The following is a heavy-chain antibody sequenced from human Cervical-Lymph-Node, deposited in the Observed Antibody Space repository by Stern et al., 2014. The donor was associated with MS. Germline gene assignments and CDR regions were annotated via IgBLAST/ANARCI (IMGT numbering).Heavy chain of an antibody. CDR3: ARHDGWLPHY. J-gene: IGHJ4*02. Sequence: QLVQSGPGLVKPSETLSLTCSVSGGSISRSTYYWGWIRQPPGKGLEWIGSIYYSGTTYYNPSLKSRVTIDTSTNQFTLRLPPVTAADTAVYYCARHDGWLPHYWSQGTLVTVSS. CDR1: GGSISRSTYY. D-gene: IGHD5-12*01. V-gene: IGHV4-39*01. CDR2: IYYSGTT.